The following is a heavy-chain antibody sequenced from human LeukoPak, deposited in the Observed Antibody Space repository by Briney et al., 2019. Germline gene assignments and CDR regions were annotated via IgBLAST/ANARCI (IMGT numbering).Heavy chain of an antibody. CDR3: ARGYSSSWYAGSAFDY. Sequence: PSETLSLTCAVYGGSFSGYYWSWIRQPPGKGLEWIGEINHSGSTNYNPSLKSRVTISVDTSKNQFPLKLSSVTAADTAVYYCARGYSSSWYAGSAFDYWGQGTLVTVSS. CDR1: GGSFSGYY. CDR2: INHSGST. D-gene: IGHD6-13*01. J-gene: IGHJ4*02. V-gene: IGHV4-34*01.